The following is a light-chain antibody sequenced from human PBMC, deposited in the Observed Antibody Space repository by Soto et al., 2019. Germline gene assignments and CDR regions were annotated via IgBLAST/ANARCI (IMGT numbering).Light chain of an antibody. V-gene: IGKV1-9*01. CDR2: AAS. J-gene: IGKJ5*01. Sequence: DIQLTQSPSFLSAFVGDRVTITCRASQDISSYLAWYQQKPGKVPKLLIYAASISGVPSRSSGSGSGTDFTPLTNGRQPEDFATYNWQNLSDYPITFGQGTRLEIK. CDR3: QNLSDYPIT. CDR1: QDISSY.